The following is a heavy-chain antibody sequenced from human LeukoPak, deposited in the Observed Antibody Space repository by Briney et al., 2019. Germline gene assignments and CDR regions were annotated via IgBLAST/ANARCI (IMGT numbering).Heavy chain of an antibody. CDR1: GYTFTSYY. D-gene: IGHD3-22*01. Sequence: ASVKVSCEASGYTFTSYYMHWVRQAPGQGLEWMGIINPSGGSTSYAQKFQGRVTMTRDMSTSTVYMELSSLRSEDTAVYYCARDQYYYDSSGYYCAWAFDIWGQGTMVTVSS. CDR3: ARDQYYYDSSGYYCAWAFDI. J-gene: IGHJ3*02. CDR2: INPSGGST. V-gene: IGHV1-46*01.